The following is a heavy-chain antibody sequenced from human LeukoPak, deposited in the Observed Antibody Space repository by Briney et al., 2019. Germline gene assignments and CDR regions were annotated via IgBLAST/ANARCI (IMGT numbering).Heavy chain of an antibody. D-gene: IGHD6-13*01. CDR1: GGSISSYY. J-gene: IGHJ4*02. CDR2: IYYSGTT. Sequence: PSEILSLTCTVSGGSISSYYWSWIRQPPGKGLEWIGYIYYSGTTNYNSSLKSRVTISVDTSKNQFSLKLSSVTAADTAVYYCARGVYIAAAQYGYWGQGTLVTVSS. V-gene: IGHV4-59*01. CDR3: ARGVYIAAAQYGY.